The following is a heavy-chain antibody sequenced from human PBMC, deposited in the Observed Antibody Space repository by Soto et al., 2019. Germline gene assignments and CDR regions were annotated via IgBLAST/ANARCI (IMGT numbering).Heavy chain of an antibody. Sequence: WSLRLSFAASGFTFINYWMSWVRQAPGKGLEWVANIKQDGSEKYYVDSVKGRFTLSRDNAQNSLQLQMNSLRAEDTAIYFCARVAYGNGWIFDHWGQGTLVTVSS. J-gene: IGHJ4*01. CDR3: ARVAYGNGWIFDH. V-gene: IGHV3-7*01. CDR1: GFTFINYW. D-gene: IGHD6-19*01. CDR2: IKQDGSEK.